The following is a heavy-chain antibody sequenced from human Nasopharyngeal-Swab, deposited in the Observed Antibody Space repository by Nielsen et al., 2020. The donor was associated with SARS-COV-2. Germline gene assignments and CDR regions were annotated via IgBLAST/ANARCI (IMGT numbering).Heavy chain of an antibody. J-gene: IGHJ3*01. CDR2: INHTGSLKTGTT. D-gene: IGHD4-17*01. V-gene: IGHV4-34*01. CDR3: VRLWPTVTTQ. Sequence: WIRQPPGKGLEWIGEINHTGSLKTGTTNYNPSLKSRITILVDTSKNQVSLKLNSVTAADTALYYCVRLWPTVTTQWGQGTMVTVSS.